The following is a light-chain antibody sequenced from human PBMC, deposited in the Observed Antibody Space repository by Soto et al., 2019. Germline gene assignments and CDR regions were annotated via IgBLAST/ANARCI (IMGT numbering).Light chain of an antibody. V-gene: IGKV3-20*01. CDR2: GAS. CDR1: QSVRSNY. CDR3: QQYGGSPYT. J-gene: IGKJ2*01. Sequence: EIVLTQSPGTLSLSPEERATLSCRASQSVRSNYLAWYQQKPGQAPRLLLYGASSRATGIPDRFSGTVSGTDFTRSISRLEPADFEVYDFQQYGGSPYTAGEGKKLVIK.